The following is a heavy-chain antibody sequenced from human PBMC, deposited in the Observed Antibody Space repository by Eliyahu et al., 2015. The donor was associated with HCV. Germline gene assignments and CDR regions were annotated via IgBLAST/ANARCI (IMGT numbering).Heavy chain of an antibody. CDR2: ISSNGGST. D-gene: IGHD3-22*01. J-gene: IGHJ4*02. CDR3: VCSFRGYYDY. Sequence: EVQLVESGGDLVQPGGSLSLXCSAXGFTFSSYGMHWVRQAPGKGLDYVSAISSNGGSTYYADSVKGRFTISRDNSKNTLYLQMSSLRVEDTAVYYCVCSFRGYYDYWGQGTLVTVSS. V-gene: IGHV3-64D*06. CDR1: GFTFSSYG.